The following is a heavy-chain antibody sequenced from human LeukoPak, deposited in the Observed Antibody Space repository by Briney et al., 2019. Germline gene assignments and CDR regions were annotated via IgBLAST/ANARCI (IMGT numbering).Heavy chain of an antibody. D-gene: IGHD3-10*02. Sequence: GGSLRLSCAASGFTFSSYSMNWVRQAPGKGLGWVSYISSSSSTIYYADSVKGRFTISRDNAKNSLYLQMNSLRAEDTAVYYCAELGITMIGGVWGKGTTVTISS. CDR3: AELGITMIGGV. CDR2: ISSSSSTI. V-gene: IGHV3-48*01. J-gene: IGHJ6*04. CDR1: GFTFSSYS.